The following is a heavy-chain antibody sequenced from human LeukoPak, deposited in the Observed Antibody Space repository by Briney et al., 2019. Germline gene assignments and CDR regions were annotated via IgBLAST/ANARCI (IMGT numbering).Heavy chain of an antibody. J-gene: IGHJ4*02. D-gene: IGHD2-2*02. CDR3: ARGPHYGCSSTSCYIDY. Sequence: GGSLRLSCAASGFTFSSYGMHWVRQAPGKGLEWVAVIWYDGSNKYYADSVKGRFTISRDNSKNTLYLQMNSLRAEDTAVYYCARGPHYGCSSTSCYIDYWGQGTLVTVSS. CDR1: GFTFSSYG. CDR2: IWYDGSNK. V-gene: IGHV3-33*01.